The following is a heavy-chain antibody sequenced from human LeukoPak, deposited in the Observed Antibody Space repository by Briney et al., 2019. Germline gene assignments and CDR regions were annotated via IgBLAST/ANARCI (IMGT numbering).Heavy chain of an antibody. Sequence: TGGSLRLACAASGFTFRSYAMRWVRQAPGKGLEWVSVINNSGDTTYYADSVKGRFTISRDNSNNALYLQMNSLRADDTAVYYCAKDRWGSGGTGGGDYWGQGTLVTVSS. V-gene: IGHV3-23*01. D-gene: IGHD2-15*01. CDR2: INNSGDTT. J-gene: IGHJ4*02. CDR3: AKDRWGSGGTGGGDY. CDR1: GFTFRSYA.